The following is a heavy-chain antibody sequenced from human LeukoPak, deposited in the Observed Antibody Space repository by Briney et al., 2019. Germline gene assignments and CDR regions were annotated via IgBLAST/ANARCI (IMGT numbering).Heavy chain of an antibody. Sequence: ASVTVSCKASGYTFTSYGISWVRQAPRQRLEWMGWISAYNGNTNYAQKLQGRVTMTTDTSTSTAYMELRSLRSDDTAVYYCARGPYYDSSGYNWFDPWGQGTLVTVSS. D-gene: IGHD3-22*01. J-gene: IGHJ5*02. V-gene: IGHV1-18*01. CDR1: GYTFTSYG. CDR2: ISAYNGNT. CDR3: ARGPYYDSSGYNWFDP.